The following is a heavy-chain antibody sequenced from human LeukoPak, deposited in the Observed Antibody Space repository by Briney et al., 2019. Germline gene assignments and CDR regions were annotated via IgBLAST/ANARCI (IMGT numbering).Heavy chain of an antibody. D-gene: IGHD6-13*01. CDR2: IYYSGSI. CDR3: ARVTVAAAPYGMDV. J-gene: IGHJ6*02. V-gene: IGHV4-59*12. CDR1: GASISSYY. Sequence: YPSETLSLTCTVSGASISSYYWSWIRQPPGKGLEWIGDIYYSGSIKYNPSLKSRVTISVDTSKNQFSLKLSSVTAADTAVYYCARVTVAAAPYGMDVWGQGTTVTVSS.